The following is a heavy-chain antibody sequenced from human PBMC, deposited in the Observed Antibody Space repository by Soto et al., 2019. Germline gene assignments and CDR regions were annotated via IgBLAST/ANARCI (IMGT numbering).Heavy chain of an antibody. CDR2: ISPDNGNT. CDR1: GYTFTIYG. CDR3: ARALGYSGSAGMDV. D-gene: IGHD5-12*01. V-gene: IGHV1-18*01. J-gene: IGHJ6*02. Sequence: QVQLVQSGGEVKKPGASVKVSCKASGYTFTIYGINWVRQAPGQGLEWMGWISPDNGNTHYAQKLQGRVTMTTDTSTSTAYMELRSLRSDDTAVYYCARALGYSGSAGMDVWGQGTTVTVSS.